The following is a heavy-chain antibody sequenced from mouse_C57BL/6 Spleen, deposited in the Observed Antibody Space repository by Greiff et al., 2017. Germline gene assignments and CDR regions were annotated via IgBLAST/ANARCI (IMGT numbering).Heavy chain of an antibody. CDR1: GFTFSSYT. V-gene: IGHV5-9*01. J-gene: IGHJ2*01. CDR3: AGQYDYDEGYYFDC. Sequence: EVHLVESGGGLVKPGGSLKLSCAASGFTFSSYTMSWVRQTPDKRLEWVATISGGGGNTYYPDNVKGRFTSTIAHAKNTLYLQMSSLRSEDTALYYCAGQYDYDEGYYFDCWGQGTTLTVSS. CDR2: ISGGGGNT. D-gene: IGHD2-4*01.